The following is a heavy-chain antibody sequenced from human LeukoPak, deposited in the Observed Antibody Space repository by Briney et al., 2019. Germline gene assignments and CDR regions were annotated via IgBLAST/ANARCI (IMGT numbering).Heavy chain of an antibody. CDR3: ARPRGSGWYYFDY. Sequence: PSETLSLTCTVSGTSISNDYWSWIRQPPGKGLEWIGYIYISGDTNYNPSLKSRVTISVDTSKNQFSLKLSSVTAADTAIYYCARPRGSGWYYFDYWGQGTLVTVSS. CDR1: GTSISNDY. CDR2: IYISGDT. V-gene: IGHV4-59*08. D-gene: IGHD6-19*01. J-gene: IGHJ4*02.